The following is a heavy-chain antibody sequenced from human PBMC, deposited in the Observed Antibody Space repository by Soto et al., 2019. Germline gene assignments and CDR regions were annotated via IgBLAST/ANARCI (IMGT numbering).Heavy chain of an antibody. V-gene: IGHV4-4*07. CDR1: GGSISSYY. CDR2: IYTSGST. D-gene: IGHD2-15*01. CDR3: ARDRGYCSGGSCNYYYYYGMDV. Sequence: PSETLSLTCTVSGGSISSYYWSWIRQPAGKGLEWIGRIYTSGSTNYNPSLKSRVTMSVDTSKNQFSLKLSPVTAADTAVYYCARDRGYCSGGSCNYYYYYGMDVWGQGTTVTVSS. J-gene: IGHJ6*02.